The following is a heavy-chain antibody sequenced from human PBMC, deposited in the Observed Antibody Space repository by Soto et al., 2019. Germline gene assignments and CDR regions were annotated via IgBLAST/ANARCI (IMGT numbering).Heavy chain of an antibody. CDR3: ARGQEGGSYFLAFDI. D-gene: IGHD1-26*01. Sequence: EVQLVESGGGLVQPGGSLRLSCAASGFTFSSHWMHLVRQVPGKGLVWVSRINSDGSTTTYADSVKGRFTISRDNAKNTLYLQMNSLRAEDTAVFSCARGQEGGSYFLAFDIWGQGTMVTVSS. J-gene: IGHJ3*02. CDR2: INSDGSTT. V-gene: IGHV3-74*01. CDR1: GFTFSSHW.